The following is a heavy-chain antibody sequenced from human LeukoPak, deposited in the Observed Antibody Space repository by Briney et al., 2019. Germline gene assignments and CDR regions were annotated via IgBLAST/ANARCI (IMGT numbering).Heavy chain of an antibody. CDR3: ARPYYYGSGSYYDY. CDR2: IYSGGST. Sequence: PGGSLRLPCAASGFTVSSNYMSWVRQAPGKGLEWVSVIYSGGSTYYADSVKGRFTISRDNSKNTLYLQMNSLRAENTAVYYCARPYYYGSGSYYDYWGQGTLVTVSS. D-gene: IGHD3-10*01. J-gene: IGHJ4*02. V-gene: IGHV3-53*01. CDR1: GFTVSSNY.